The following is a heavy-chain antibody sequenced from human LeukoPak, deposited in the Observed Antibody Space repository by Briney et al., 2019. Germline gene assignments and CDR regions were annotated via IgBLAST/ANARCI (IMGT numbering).Heavy chain of an antibody. V-gene: IGHV4-34*01. Sequence: SETLSLTCAVYGGSFSGYYWSWIRQPPGKGLEWIGEINHSGSTNYNPSLKSRVTISVDTSKNHFSLKLSSVTAADTAVYYCARYSGSYPIDYWGQGTLVTVSS. CDR1: GGSFSGYY. CDR3: ARYSGSYPIDY. D-gene: IGHD1-26*01. J-gene: IGHJ4*02. CDR2: INHSGST.